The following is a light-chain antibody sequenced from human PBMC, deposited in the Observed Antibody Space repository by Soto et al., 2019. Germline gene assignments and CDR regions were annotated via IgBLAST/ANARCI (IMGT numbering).Light chain of an antibody. J-gene: IGKJ1*01. CDR1: QSISSW. V-gene: IGKV1-5*03. Sequence: DIQVTQSPSTLSASVGDRVTITCRASQSISSWLAWYQQKPGKAPKLLIYKASTLESGVPSRFSGSGSGTEFTLTISSLQPDDFATYYCQQYNRYSPTFGQGTKVDIK. CDR3: QQYNRYSPT. CDR2: KAS.